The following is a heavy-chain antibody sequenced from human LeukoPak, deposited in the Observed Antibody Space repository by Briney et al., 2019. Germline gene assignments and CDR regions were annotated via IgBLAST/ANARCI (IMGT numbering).Heavy chain of an antibody. CDR1: GGTFSSYA. J-gene: IGHJ4*02. Sequence: SVQVSCKASGGTFSSYAISWVRQAPGQGLEWMGGIIPIFGTANYAQKFQGRVTITADESTSTAYMELSSLGSEDTAVYYCATVGDPPTFLDYWGQGTLVTVSS. CDR3: ATVGDPPTFLDY. CDR2: IIPIFGTA. D-gene: IGHD4-17*01. V-gene: IGHV1-69*13.